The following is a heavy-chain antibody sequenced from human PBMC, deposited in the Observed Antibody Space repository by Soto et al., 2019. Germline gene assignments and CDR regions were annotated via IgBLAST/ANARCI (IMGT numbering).Heavy chain of an antibody. D-gene: IGHD2-21*01. CDR2: INAGNFNT. Sequence: ASVKVSCKASGYTFTSYAMHWVRQAPVQILELIVWINAGNFNTKYSQKFQGRFTITMYTSAITSYIELSILRSEDTSVYYCSRVGEPIDYWGQGTLVTVSS. J-gene: IGHJ4*02. CDR1: GYTFTSYA. V-gene: IGHV1-3*01. CDR3: SRVGEPIDY.